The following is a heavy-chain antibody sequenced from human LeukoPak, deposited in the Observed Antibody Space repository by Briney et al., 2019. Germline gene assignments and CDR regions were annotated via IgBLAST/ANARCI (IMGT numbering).Heavy chain of an antibody. CDR3: AREGGVYSGYDGD. CDR2: INPSGGST. Sequence: ASVKVSCKASGYTFTSYYMHWVRQAPGQGLEWMGIINPSGGSTSYAQKFQGRVTITTDESTSTAYMELSSLRSEDTAVYYCAREGGVYSGYDGDWGQGTLVTVSS. J-gene: IGHJ4*02. D-gene: IGHD5-12*01. V-gene: IGHV1-46*01. CDR1: GYTFTSYY.